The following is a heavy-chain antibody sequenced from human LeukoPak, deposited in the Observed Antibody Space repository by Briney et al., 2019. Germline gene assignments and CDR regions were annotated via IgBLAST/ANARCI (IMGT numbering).Heavy chain of an antibody. D-gene: IGHD3-10*01. J-gene: IGHJ6*02. CDR1: GGSISSYY. CDR3: ARVWKLGSGSYPGSYYYYGMDV. V-gene: IGHV4-4*07. CDR2: IYTSVST. Sequence: SETLSLTCTVSGGSISSYYWSWIRQPAGKGLEWIGRIYTSVSTNYNPSLKSRVTMSVDTSKNQFPLKLSSVTAADTAVYYSARVWKLGSGSYPGSYYYYGMDVWGQGTTVTVSS.